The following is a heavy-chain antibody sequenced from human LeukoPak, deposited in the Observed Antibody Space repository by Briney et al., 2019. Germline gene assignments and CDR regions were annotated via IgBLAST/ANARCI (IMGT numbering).Heavy chain of an antibody. Sequence: SLRLSCAASGFTFSSYAMHWVRQAPGKGLEWVAVISYDGSNKYYADSVKGRFTISRDNSKNTLYLQMNSLRAEDTAVYYCAKEGNYGSGSYFDYWGQGTLVTVSS. CDR1: GFTFSSYA. J-gene: IGHJ4*02. V-gene: IGHV3-30*04. D-gene: IGHD3-10*01. CDR3: AKEGNYGSGSYFDY. CDR2: ISYDGSNK.